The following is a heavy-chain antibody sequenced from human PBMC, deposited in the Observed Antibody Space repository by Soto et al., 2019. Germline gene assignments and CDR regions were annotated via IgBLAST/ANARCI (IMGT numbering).Heavy chain of an antibody. D-gene: IGHD6-19*01. CDR2: ISGSSRYT. V-gene: IGHV3-11*06. Sequence: GSLRLSCAASGFNFSDHYMNWIRQAPGKGLEWVSYISGSSRYTNFADSVKGRFTISRDNAKNSLYLQMNSLRAEDTAVYYCARHTSGWHYYDYWGQGTPVTVSS. CDR1: GFNFSDHY. J-gene: IGHJ4*02. CDR3: ARHTSGWHYYDY.